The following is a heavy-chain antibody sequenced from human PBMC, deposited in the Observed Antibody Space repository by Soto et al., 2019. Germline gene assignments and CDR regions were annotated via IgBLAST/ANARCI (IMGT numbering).Heavy chain of an antibody. Sequence: QVQLVQSGAEVKKPGASVKISCKTSGYTFAMHYIHWVRQVPGQGLEGMGMINPSDGSTSYVQKFQGRVTMTRDTSATTVFLNMSRLTSHDTAVFYCAREDGGGGRRHDFWGQGTLVTVSS. D-gene: IGHD2-15*01. V-gene: IGHV1-46*01. CDR3: AREDGGGGRRHDF. CDR2: INPSDGST. J-gene: IGHJ4*02. CDR1: GYTFAMHY.